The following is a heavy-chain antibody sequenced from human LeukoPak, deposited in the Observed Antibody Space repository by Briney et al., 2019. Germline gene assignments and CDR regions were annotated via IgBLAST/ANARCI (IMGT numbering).Heavy chain of an antibody. CDR2: IRQDGSEK. Sequence: GGSLRLSCATSGFTFSSYWMSWVRQAPGKGLEWVANIRQDGSEKYYVGSVKGRFTISRDNAKNSLYLQMNSLRAEDTAVYYCARAAYRYSGSYPYYFDYWGQGTLVTVSS. J-gene: IGHJ4*02. CDR1: GFTFSSYW. D-gene: IGHD1-26*01. CDR3: ARAAYRYSGSYPYYFDY. V-gene: IGHV3-7*03.